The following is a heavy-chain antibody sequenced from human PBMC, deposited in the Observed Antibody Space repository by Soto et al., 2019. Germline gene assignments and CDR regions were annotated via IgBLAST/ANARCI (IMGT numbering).Heavy chain of an antibody. V-gene: IGHV3-23*01. CDR1: GFTFSSYA. CDR3: AKGQSSVWFPGWFDP. D-gene: IGHD6-19*01. J-gene: IGHJ5*02. CDR2: ISGSGGST. Sequence: GGSLRLSCAASGFTFSSYAMSWVRQAPGKGLEWVSAISGSGGSTYYADSVKGRFTISRDNSKNTLYLQMNSLRAEDTAVYYCAKGQSSVWFPGWFDPWGQGTLVTVSS.